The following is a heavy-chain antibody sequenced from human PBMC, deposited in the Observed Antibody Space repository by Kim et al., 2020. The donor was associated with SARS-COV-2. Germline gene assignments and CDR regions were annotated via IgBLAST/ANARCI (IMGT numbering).Heavy chain of an antibody. J-gene: IGHJ4*02. D-gene: IGHD4-17*01. Sequence: ASVKVSCKASGYTFTSYAMHWVRQAPGQRLEWMGWINAGNGNTKYSQKFQGRVTITRDTSASTAYMELSSLRSEDTAVYYCARDGGLPLGYGGPFDYWGQGTLVTVSS. CDR1: GYTFTSYA. V-gene: IGHV1-3*01. CDR3: ARDGGLPLGYGGPFDY. CDR2: INAGNGNT.